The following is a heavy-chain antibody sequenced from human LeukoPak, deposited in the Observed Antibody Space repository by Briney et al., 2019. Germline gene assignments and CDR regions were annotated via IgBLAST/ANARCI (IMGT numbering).Heavy chain of an antibody. CDR1: GFTFSSYA. V-gene: IGHV3-23*01. J-gene: IGHJ5*02. D-gene: IGHD4-17*01. CDR2: ISGGGGST. Sequence: GGSLRLSCAASGFTFSSYAMTWVRQAPGKGLEWVSAISGGGGSTDYADSVKGRFTISRDTSKNTLYLQINSLRVEDTAVYYCIVFGDSNHWGQGTLVTVSS. CDR3: IVFGDSNH.